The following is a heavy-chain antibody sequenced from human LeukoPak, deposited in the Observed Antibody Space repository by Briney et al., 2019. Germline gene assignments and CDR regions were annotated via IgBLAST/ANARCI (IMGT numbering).Heavy chain of an antibody. V-gene: IGHV3-30*18. D-gene: IGHD4-17*01. J-gene: IGHJ4*01. CDR3: AKAPRSTTVTPDY. CDR1: GFTFSSYG. Sequence: GGSLRLSCAASGFTFSSYGMHWVRQAPGKGLEWVAVISYDGSDKYYADSVKGRFTISRDNSKNTLYLQVNSLRAEDTAVYYCAKAPRSTTVTPDYWGHGTLVTVSS. CDR2: ISYDGSDK.